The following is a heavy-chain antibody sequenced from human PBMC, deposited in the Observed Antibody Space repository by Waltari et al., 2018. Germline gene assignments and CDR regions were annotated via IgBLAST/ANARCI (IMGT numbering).Heavy chain of an antibody. CDR2: INAGNGNT. CDR3: ARDHGFRNWYFDL. D-gene: IGHD3-10*01. V-gene: IGHV1-3*01. CDR1: GSTFTTYA. Sequence: QVQLVQSGAEVKKPGASVKVSCKASGSTFTTYALHWVRQAPGQRLEWMGWINAGNGNTKYSQKFQGRVTITRDTSASTAYMELSSLRSEDTAVYYCARDHGFRNWYFDLWGRGTLVTVSS. J-gene: IGHJ2*01.